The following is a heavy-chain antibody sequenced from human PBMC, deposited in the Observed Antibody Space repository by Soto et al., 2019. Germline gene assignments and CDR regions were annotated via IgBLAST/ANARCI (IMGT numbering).Heavy chain of an antibody. V-gene: IGHV3-23*01. J-gene: IGHJ4*02. CDR3: AKGSASARPYYFDY. Sequence: GGSLRLSCAASGFSFSDYVMSWVRQAPGQGLEWVSALTAVSGSTYYADSVTGRFTISRDNSKNTLYLQMNSLRAEDTAVYFCAKGSASARPYYFDYWGQGTLVTVSS. CDR1: GFSFSDYV. D-gene: IGHD6-6*01. CDR2: LTAVSGST.